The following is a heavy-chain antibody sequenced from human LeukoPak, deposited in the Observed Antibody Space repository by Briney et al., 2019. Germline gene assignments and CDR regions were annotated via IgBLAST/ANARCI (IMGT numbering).Heavy chain of an antibody. V-gene: IGHV4-31*03. D-gene: IGHD1-7*01. Sequence: PSQTLSLTCTVSGGSISSGGYYWSWIRQHPGKGLEWIGYIYYSGSTYYNPSLKSRVTISVDTSKNQFSLKLSSVTAADTAVYYCARDRPFITGTGLHYYYMDVWGKGTTVTVSS. CDR3: ARDRPFITGTGLHYYYMDV. J-gene: IGHJ6*03. CDR1: GGSISSGGYY. CDR2: IYYSGST.